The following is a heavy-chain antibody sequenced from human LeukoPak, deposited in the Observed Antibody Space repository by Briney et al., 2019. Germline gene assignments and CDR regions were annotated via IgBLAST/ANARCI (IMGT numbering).Heavy chain of an antibody. J-gene: IGHJ4*02. CDR2: ISGSGGST. CDR1: GFTFSSYA. D-gene: IGHD1-26*01. CDR3: ARGQGKVGATPRRPFDY. Sequence: HPGGSLRLSCAASGFTFSSYAMSWVRQAPGKGLEWVSAISGSGGSTYSADSVKGRFTISRDNAKNSLYLQMNSLRAEDTAVYYCARGQGKVGATPRRPFDYWGQGTLVTVSS. V-gene: IGHV3-23*01.